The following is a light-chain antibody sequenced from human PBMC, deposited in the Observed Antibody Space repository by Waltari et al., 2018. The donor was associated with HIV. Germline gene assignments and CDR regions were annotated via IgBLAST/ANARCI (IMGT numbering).Light chain of an antibody. CDR3: NSRDSSGDRV. V-gene: IGLV3-19*01. Sequence: AVSVALGQTVRITCQGDSLRRYYANWYQQKPGQAPVVVIYGNNNRPSGIPDRFSGSSSGNTASLTIRGAHAEDEADYYCNSRDSSGDRVFGTGTKVTVL. J-gene: IGLJ1*01. CDR2: GNN. CDR1: SLRRYY.